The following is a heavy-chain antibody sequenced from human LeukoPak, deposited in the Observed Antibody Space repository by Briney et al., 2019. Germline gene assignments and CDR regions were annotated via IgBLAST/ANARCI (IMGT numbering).Heavy chain of an antibody. CDR3: ARSYGDYDRDWFDP. V-gene: IGHV4-30-2*01. D-gene: IGHD4-17*01. Sequence: SETLSLTCAVSGGSISTGIFSWSWIRQPPGKGLEWIGYIYHSGTACYNPSLKSRVTISVDRSKNQFSLRLSSVIAADTAVYYCARSYGDYDRDWFDPWGQGTLVTVSS. J-gene: IGHJ5*02. CDR2: IYHSGTA. CDR1: GGSISTGIFS.